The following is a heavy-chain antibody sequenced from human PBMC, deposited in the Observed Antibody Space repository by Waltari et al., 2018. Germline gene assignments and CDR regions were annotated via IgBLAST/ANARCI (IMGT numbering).Heavy chain of an antibody. CDR1: GGSIRSSSYY. CDR2: IYYSGST. V-gene: IGHV4-39*01. J-gene: IGHJ4*02. Sequence: QLQLQESGPGLVKPSETLSLTCTVSGGSIRSSSYYWGWIRQPPGKGLEWIGSIYYSGSTYYNPSLKSRVTISVDTSKNQFSLKLSSVTAADTAVYYCARRGLIAVAGTGAFDYWGQGTLVTVSS. D-gene: IGHD6-19*01. CDR3: ARRGLIAVAGTGAFDY.